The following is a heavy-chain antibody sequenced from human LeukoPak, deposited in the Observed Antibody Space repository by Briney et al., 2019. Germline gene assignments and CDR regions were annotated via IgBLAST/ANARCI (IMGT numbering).Heavy chain of an antibody. Sequence: PGGSLRLSCAASGFTFSSYAMHWVRQAPGKGLEWVAVISYDGSNKYYADSVKGRFTISRDNSKNTLYLQMNSLRAEDTAVYYCARDEARSLWGQGTMVTVSS. CDR1: GFTFSSYA. D-gene: IGHD1-26*01. CDR3: ARDEARSL. CDR2: ISYDGSNK. J-gene: IGHJ3*01. V-gene: IGHV3-30*04.